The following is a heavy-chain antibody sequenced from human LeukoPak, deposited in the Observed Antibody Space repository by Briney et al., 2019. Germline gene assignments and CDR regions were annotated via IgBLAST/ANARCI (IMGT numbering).Heavy chain of an antibody. CDR3: AGEEYCRSTNCPIGNAFDI. CDR1: GFPFSDYG. D-gene: IGHD2-2*01. V-gene: IGHV1-18*01. CDR2: ISGYNGNT. Sequence: ASVMVSCKASGFPFSDYGINWVRQAPGQGLEWMGWISGYNGNTSSAQNLQGRVTMTTDTSTSTAYMELRSLRSDDTAVYYCAGEEYCRSTNCPIGNAFDIWGQGTMVTVSS. J-gene: IGHJ3*02.